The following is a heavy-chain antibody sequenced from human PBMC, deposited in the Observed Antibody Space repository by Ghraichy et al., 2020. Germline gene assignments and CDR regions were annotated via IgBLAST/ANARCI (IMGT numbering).Heavy chain of an antibody. V-gene: IGHV3-74*01. CDR3: ARDLPRIVVVPAAIYYYYGMDV. CDR2: INSDGSST. Sequence: GGSLRLSCAASGFTFSSYWMHWVRQAPGKGLVWVSRINSDGSSTSYADSVKGRFTISRDNAKNTLYLQMNSLRAEDTAVYYCARDLPRIVVVPAAIYYYYGMDVWGQGTTVTVSS. J-gene: IGHJ6*02. D-gene: IGHD2-2*01. CDR1: GFTFSSYW.